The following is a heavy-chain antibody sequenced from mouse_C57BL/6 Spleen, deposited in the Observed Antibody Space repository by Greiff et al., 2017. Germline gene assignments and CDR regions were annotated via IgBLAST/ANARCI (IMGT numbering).Heavy chain of an antibody. V-gene: IGHV5-16*01. CDR3: ARDGTLRYFDV. J-gene: IGHJ1*03. D-gene: IGHD4-1*01. Sequence: EVKLVESEGGLVQPGSSMKLSCTASGFTFSDYYMAWVRQVPEKGLEWVANINYDGSSTYYLDSLKSRFIISRDNAKNILYLQMSSLKSEDTATYYCARDGTLRYFDVWGTGTTVTVSS. CDR2: INYDGSST. CDR1: GFTFSDYY.